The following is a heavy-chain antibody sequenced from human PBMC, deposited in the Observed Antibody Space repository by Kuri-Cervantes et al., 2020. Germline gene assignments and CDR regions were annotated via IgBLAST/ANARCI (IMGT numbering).Heavy chain of an antibody. V-gene: IGHV3-7*04. CDR1: GFIFDDFA. D-gene: IGHD3-16*01. J-gene: IGHJ4*02. CDR2: IRHDGSDS. Sequence: GESLKISCAASGFIFDDFAMHWVRQAPGKGLEWVANIRHDGSDSYYVDSVRGRFSISRDNAKNSLSLQMNSLRVEDTAVYYCARGRLRGVSSSPHWGYWGQGALVTVSS. CDR3: ARGRLRGVSSSPHWGY.